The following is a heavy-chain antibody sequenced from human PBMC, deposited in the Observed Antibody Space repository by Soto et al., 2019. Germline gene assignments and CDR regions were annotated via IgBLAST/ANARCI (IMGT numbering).Heavy chain of an antibody. V-gene: IGHV3-30*18. D-gene: IGHD2-15*01. CDR2: VSYDGSKK. CDR1: GFTFSSYG. Sequence: PGGSLRLSCAASGFTFSSYGMHWVRQAPGKGLEWVAIVSYDGSKKYYTDSVKGRFTISRDNSNNTLYLQMNSLRAEDTAVYYCAKYSWRHKDTFDFWGQGSLVPVSS. CDR3: AKYSWRHKDTFDF. J-gene: IGHJ4*02.